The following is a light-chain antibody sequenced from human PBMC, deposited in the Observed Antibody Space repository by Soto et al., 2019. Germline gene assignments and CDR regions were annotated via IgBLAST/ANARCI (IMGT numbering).Light chain of an antibody. Sequence: QSVLTQPPSASGTPGQRVTISCSGSSSNIGNFYVYCYQQLPGTAPKLLIYKNSQRPLGVPDRFSGSKSGTSASLAISGLRSEDEADYYCAAWDDSLSGPGVFGGGTQLTVL. CDR2: KNS. CDR3: AAWDDSLSGPGV. J-gene: IGLJ7*01. CDR1: SSNIGNFY. V-gene: IGLV1-47*01.